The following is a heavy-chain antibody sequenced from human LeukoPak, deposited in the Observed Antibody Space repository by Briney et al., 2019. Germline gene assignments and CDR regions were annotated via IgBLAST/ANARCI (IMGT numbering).Heavy chain of an antibody. D-gene: IGHD3-9*01. J-gene: IGHJ4*03. CDR2: ISSNDGNT. CDR3: ARVDIVTGYYFFDS. V-gene: IGHV1-18*01. Sequence: ASVQVSCKASGYTFTSYGISWVRQPPGQGLEWMGWISSNDGNTYYVQNFQGRVTMTTDTSTSTAYMELRSLRSDDTAVYYCARVDIVTGYYFFDSWGQGTMVTV. CDR1: GYTFTSYG.